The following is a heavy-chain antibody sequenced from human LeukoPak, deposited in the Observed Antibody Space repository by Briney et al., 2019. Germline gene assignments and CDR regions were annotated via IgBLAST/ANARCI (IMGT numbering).Heavy chain of an antibody. V-gene: IGHV4-59*02. J-gene: IGHJ6*03. CDR3: ARSGECSSTSCYTGYYYYYYMDV. Sequence: PSETLSLTCTVSGGSDSSYYWSWIRQPPGKGLEWIGYIYYSGSTNYNPSLKSRVTISVDTSKNQFSLKLSSVTAADTAVYYCARSGECSSTSCYTGYYYYYYMDVWGKGTTVTVSS. CDR2: IYYSGST. D-gene: IGHD2-2*02. CDR1: GGSDSSYY.